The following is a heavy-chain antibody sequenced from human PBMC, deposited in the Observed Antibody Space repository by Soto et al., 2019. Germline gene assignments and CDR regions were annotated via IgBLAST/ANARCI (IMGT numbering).Heavy chain of an antibody. J-gene: IGHJ4*02. CDR2: IYYIGTT. Sequence: SETLSLTCTVSGDSVSSATSFWSWIRQPPGKGPEWIGYIYYIGTTIYNPSLKSRVTISLDTAKNQFSLRLTSVTAADTAVYYCARVYCSSDCYSDSRGKGTLVTVS. V-gene: IGHV4-61*01. D-gene: IGHD2-21*02. CDR3: ARVYCSSDCYSDS. CDR1: GDSVSSATSF.